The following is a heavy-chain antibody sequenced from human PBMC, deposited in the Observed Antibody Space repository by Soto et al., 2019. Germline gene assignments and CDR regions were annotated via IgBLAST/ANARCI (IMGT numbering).Heavy chain of an antibody. J-gene: IGHJ2*01. D-gene: IGHD2-8*01. CDR3: ATSSVSRLLNHGYCDL. CDR1: GGSISSSDYY. CDR2: ISNGVNT. Sequence: QVHLQESGPGLVKPSETLSLMCTVSGGSISSSDYYWGWVRQPPGKGLEYIGRISNGVNTYYNPSLKRGLTMSTDTSKNLFAWSPSAVAAADTAVYYCATSSVSRLLNHGYCDLWGGGTLVTVSS. V-gene: IGHV4-39*01.